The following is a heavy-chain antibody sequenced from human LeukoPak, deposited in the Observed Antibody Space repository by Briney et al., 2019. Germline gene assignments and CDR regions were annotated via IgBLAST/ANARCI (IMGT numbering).Heavy chain of an antibody. Sequence: PGGSLRLSCAASGFTFNNYLMSWVRQAPGKGLEWVSVLFTGGGRTLYADSVKGRFTISGDTSRTTLYLQMNCLRAEDTAVYYCAKECDYSPGHKFDLWGQGTLVTVSS. J-gene: IGHJ4*02. V-gene: IGHV3-23*01. D-gene: IGHD3-10*01. CDR3: AKECDYSPGHKFDL. CDR2: LFTGGGRT. CDR1: GFTFNNYL.